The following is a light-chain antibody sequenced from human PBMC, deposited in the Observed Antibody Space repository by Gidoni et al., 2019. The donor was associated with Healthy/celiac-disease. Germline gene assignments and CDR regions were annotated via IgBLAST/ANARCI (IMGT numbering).Light chain of an antibody. V-gene: IGLV3-21*03. Sequence: YVLTQPPSVSVAPGKTARITCGGNNLGSKSVHWYQQKPGQSPVLVVYDDSDRPSGIPERFSSSNSRNTATLTISRVEAGDEADYYCQVWDSSSDHPVFGGGTNLTVL. CDR3: QVWDSSSDHPV. CDR1: NLGSKS. J-gene: IGLJ2*01. CDR2: DDS.